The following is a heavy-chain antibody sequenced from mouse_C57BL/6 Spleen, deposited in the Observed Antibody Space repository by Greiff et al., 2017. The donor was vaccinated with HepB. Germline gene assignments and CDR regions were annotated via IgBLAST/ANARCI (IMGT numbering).Heavy chain of an antibody. Sequence: EVQRVESGEGLVKPGGSLKLSCAASGFTFSSYAMSWVRQTPEKRLEWVAYISSGGDYIYYADTVKGRFTISRDNARNTLYLQMSSLKSEDTAMYYCTRDRGNGPMDYWGQGTSVTVSS. CDR1: GFTFSSYA. V-gene: IGHV5-9-1*02. CDR2: ISSGGDYI. CDR3: TRDRGNGPMDY. J-gene: IGHJ4*01.